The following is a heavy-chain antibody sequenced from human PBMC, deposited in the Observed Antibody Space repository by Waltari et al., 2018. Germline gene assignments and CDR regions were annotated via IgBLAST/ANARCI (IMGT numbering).Heavy chain of an antibody. J-gene: IGHJ2*01. CDR1: GGSISSSSYY. CDR2: IYYSGST. D-gene: IGHD3-3*01. V-gene: IGHV4-39*02. CDR3: ARDHFHYDFWSGYYMGYFDL. Sequence: QLQLQESGPGLVKPSETLSLTCTVSGGSISSSSYYWGWIRQPPGKGLEWIGSIYYSGSTYYNPSLKRRVTISVDTSKNQFSLKRSSVTAADTAVYYCARDHFHYDFWSGYYMGYFDLWGRGTLVTVSS.